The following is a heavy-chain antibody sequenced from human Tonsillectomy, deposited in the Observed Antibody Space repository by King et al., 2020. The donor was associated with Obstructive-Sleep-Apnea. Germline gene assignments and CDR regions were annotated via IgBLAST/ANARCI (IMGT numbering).Heavy chain of an antibody. Sequence: VQLVESGGGLVQPGGSLRLFCAASGFTFSSYSMNWVRQAPGRGLGWVAYISSTCSTMYSADSVKGRFTISRDNAKNALYLQMNSLRAEDTAVYYCAREYPSFDIWGQGTMVTVSS. CDR2: ISSTCSTM. CDR1: GFTFSSYS. V-gene: IGHV3-48*04. D-gene: IGHD2-2*01. CDR3: AREYPSFDI. J-gene: IGHJ3*02.